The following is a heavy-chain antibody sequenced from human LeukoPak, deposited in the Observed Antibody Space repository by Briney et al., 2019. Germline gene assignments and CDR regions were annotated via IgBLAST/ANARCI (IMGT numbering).Heavy chain of an antibody. D-gene: IGHD2-2*01. V-gene: IGHV3-21*06. CDR3: ARDVRYCSSSSCYDGDY. CDR1: GFTFSTYS. J-gene: IGHJ4*02. Sequence: GGSLRLSCAASGFTFSTYSMNWVRQAPGKGLEWVSSITSTSSYIYYADSVKGRFTISRDNAKNSLYLQMNSLRAEDTAVYYCARDVRYCSSSSCYDGDYWGQGILVTVSS. CDR2: ITSTSSYI.